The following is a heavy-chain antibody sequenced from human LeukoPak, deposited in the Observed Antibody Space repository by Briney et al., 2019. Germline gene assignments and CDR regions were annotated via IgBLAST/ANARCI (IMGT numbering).Heavy chain of an antibody. V-gene: IGHV4-59*01. D-gene: IGHD2-15*01. J-gene: IGHJ6*02. CDR3: ARAGYCSGGSCRLYYYYGMDV. CDR2: IYYSGST. Sequence: ASETLSLTCTVSGGSISSYYWSWIRQPPGKGLEWIGYIYYSGSTNYNPSLKSRVTISVDTSKNQFSLKLSSVTAADTAVYYCARAGYCSGGSCRLYYYYGMDVWGQGTTVTVSS. CDR1: GGSISSYY.